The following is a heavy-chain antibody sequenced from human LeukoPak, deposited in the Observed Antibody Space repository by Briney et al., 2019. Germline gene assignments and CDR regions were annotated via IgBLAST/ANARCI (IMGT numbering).Heavy chain of an antibody. CDR1: GGSISSGGYY. CDR3: ARDIAVAGTGWYFDL. D-gene: IGHD6-19*01. Sequence: SETLSLTCTVSGGSISSGGYYWSWIRQHPGKGLEWIGYIYYSGSTYYNPSLKSRVTISVDTSKNQFSLKLSSVTAADTAVYYCARDIAVAGTGWYFDLWGRGTLVTVSS. V-gene: IGHV4-31*03. CDR2: IYYSGST. J-gene: IGHJ2*01.